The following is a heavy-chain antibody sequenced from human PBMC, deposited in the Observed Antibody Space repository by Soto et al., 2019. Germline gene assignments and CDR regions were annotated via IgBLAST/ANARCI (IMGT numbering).Heavy chain of an antibody. CDR1: GYTFTSYD. J-gene: IGHJ4*02. V-gene: IGHV1-8*01. CDR3: ARDPLNDSSGYYYEDY. Sequence: ASVKVSCKASGYTFTSYDINWVRQATGQGLEWMGWMNPNSGNTGYAQKFQGRVTMTRNTSISTAYMELSSLRSEDTAVYYCARDPLNDSSGYYYEDYWGQGTLVTVSS. CDR2: MNPNSGNT. D-gene: IGHD3-22*01.